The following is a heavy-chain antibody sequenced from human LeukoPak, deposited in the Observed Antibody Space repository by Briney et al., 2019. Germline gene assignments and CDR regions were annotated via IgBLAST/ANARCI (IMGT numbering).Heavy chain of an antibody. Sequence: GSLRLSCAASGFTFSSYEMNWIRQPPGKGLEWIGSIYYSGSTYYNPSLKSRVTISVDTSKNQFSLKLSSVTAADTAVYYCARHYYGSGSYYTYFDYWGQGTLVTVSS. V-gene: IGHV4-39*01. CDR2: IYYSGST. D-gene: IGHD3-10*01. CDR3: ARHYYGSGSYYTYFDY. J-gene: IGHJ4*02. CDR1: GFTFSSYE.